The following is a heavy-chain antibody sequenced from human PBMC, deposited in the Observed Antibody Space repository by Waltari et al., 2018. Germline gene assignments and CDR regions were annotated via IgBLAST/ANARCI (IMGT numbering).Heavy chain of an antibody. CDR1: GRSIYSSNSY. J-gene: IGHJ4*02. CDR3: VRTDTTGYYPY. Sequence: QLQLQQSGPGLVKPSETLSLTCPVSGRSIYSSNSYWGWIRQPPGKELEWIGSIYYSGTTYYNPSLKSRVTISVDTSKNQFSLKLTSVTAADTAVYYCVRTDTTGYYPYWGQGTPVTVSS. CDR2: IYYSGTT. D-gene: IGHD3-22*01. V-gene: IGHV4-39*01.